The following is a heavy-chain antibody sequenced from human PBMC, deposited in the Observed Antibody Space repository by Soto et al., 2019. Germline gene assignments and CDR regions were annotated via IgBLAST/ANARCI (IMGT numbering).Heavy chain of an antibody. CDR3: ARELTEAVAGPYFDY. CDR1: GDSVSSNSAA. CDR2: TYYRSKWYN. J-gene: IGHJ4*02. V-gene: IGHV6-1*01. D-gene: IGHD6-19*01. Sequence: SQTLSLTCDISGDSVSSNSAAWNWIRQSPSRGLEWLGRTYYRSKWYNDYAVSVKSRITINPDTSKNQFSLQLNSVTPEDTAVYYCARELTEAVAGPYFDYWGQGTLVTVSS.